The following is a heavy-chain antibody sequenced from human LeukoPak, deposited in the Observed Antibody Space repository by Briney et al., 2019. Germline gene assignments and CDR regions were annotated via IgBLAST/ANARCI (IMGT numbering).Heavy chain of an antibody. Sequence: PSETLSLTCTVSGGSISSSSYYWGWLRQPPGKGLEWSGSIYYSGNTYYNPSLKSRVTISVDTSKNQFSLKLSSVTAADTAVYYCARHSIGATTDFDYWGQGTLVTVSS. J-gene: IGHJ4*02. D-gene: IGHD1-26*01. CDR1: GGSISSSSYY. CDR2: IYYSGNT. CDR3: ARHSIGATTDFDY. V-gene: IGHV4-39*01.